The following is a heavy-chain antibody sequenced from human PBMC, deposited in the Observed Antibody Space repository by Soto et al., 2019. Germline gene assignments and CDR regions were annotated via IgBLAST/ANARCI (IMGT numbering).Heavy chain of an antibody. CDR3: AGGEATDAFDI. CDR2: IYYSGST. CDR1: GGSISSYY. D-gene: IGHD3-16*01. V-gene: IGHV4-59*01. J-gene: IGHJ3*02. Sequence: PSETLSLTCTVSGGSISSYYWSWIRQPPGKGLEWIGYIYYSGSTNYNPSLKSRVTISVDTSKNQFSLKLSSVTAADTAVYYCAGGEATDAFDIWGQGTMVTVSS.